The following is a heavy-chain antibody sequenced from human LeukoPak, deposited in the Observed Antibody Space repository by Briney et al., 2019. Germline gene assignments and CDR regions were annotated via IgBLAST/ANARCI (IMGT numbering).Heavy chain of an antibody. D-gene: IGHD4-17*01. CDR1: GYTFTGYY. CDR3: ARGYYGDYEDYYYMDV. CDR2: INPNSGGT. Sequence: ASVKVSCKASGYTFTGYYMHWVRQAPGPGLEWMGWINPNSGGTNYAQKLQGRVTMTRDTSISTAYMELSRLRSDGTAVYYCARGYYGDYEDYYYMDVWGKGTTVSVSS. V-gene: IGHV1-2*02. J-gene: IGHJ6*03.